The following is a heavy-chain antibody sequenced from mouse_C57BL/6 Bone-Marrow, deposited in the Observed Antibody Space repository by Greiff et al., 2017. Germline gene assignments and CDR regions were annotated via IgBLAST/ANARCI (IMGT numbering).Heavy chain of an antibody. J-gene: IGHJ4*01. D-gene: IGHD2-2*01. CDR2: INYDGSST. CDR1: GFTFSDYY. CDR3: ARVGYDGTFYAMDY. Sequence: DVKLVESEGGLVQPGSSMKLSCTASGFTFSDYYMAWVRQVPEKGLEWVANINYDGSSTYYLDSLKSRFIISRDNAKNILYLQMSSLKSEDTATYYCARVGYDGTFYAMDYWGQGTSVTVSS. V-gene: IGHV5-16*01.